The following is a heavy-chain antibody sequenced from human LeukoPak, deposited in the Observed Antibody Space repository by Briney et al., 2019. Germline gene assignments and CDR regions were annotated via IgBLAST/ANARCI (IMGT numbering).Heavy chain of an antibody. CDR1: GFTFSSYA. V-gene: IGHV3-30-3*01. CDR2: ISYDGSNK. D-gene: IGHD6-6*01. Sequence: GGSLRLSCAASGFTFSSYAMHWVRQAPGKGLEWVAVISYDGSNKYYADSVKGRFTISRDNSKNTLYLQMNSLRAEDTAVYYCARVRSRYSSSSAYYYGMDVWGQGTTVTVSS. J-gene: IGHJ6*02. CDR3: ARVRSRYSSSSAYYYGMDV.